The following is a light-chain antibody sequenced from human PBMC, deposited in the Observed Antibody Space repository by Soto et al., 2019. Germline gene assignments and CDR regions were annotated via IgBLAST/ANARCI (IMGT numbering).Light chain of an antibody. CDR1: SSDIGSYDL. CDR3: CSYATTTL. V-gene: IGLV2-23*02. CDR2: EVN. J-gene: IGLJ2*01. Sequence: QSALTHPASVSGSPGQSITISCTGTSSDIGSYDLVSWYQQHPGNAPRLIIYEVNKRPSGVSNRFSGSKSCNTASLTVSGLQAEDGAEYYCCSYATTTLFGGGTKLTVL.